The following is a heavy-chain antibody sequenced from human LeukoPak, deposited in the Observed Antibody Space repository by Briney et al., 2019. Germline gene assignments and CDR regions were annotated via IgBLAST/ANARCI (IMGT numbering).Heavy chain of an antibody. CDR1: GXSISSGGDY. V-gene: IGHV4-31*02. J-gene: IGHJ4*02. CDR2: IYYSGST. CDR3: ARSPSGYSSSWYLG. D-gene: IGHD6-13*01. Sequence: PSQTLSLTCTVSGXSISSGGDYWSWIRQHPGKGLEWIGYIYYSGSTYYNPSLKSRVTMSVDTSKNQFSLKLSSVTAADTAVYYCARSPSGYSSSWYLGWGQGTLVTVSS.